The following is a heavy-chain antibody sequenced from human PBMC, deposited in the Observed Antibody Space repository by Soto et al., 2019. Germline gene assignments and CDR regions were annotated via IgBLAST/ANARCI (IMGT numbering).Heavy chain of an antibody. V-gene: IGHV1-3*01. CDR2: INAGNGNT. CDR3: ARGVPYCSGGSCYRNWFDP. J-gene: IGHJ5*02. Sequence: QVQLVQSGAEVKKPGASVKVSCKASGYTFTSYAMHWVRQAPGQRLEWMGWINAGNGNTKYSQKFQGRVTITRDTSASTAYMELSSLRSEDTAVYYCARGVPYCSGGSCYRNWFDPWGQGTLVTVSS. D-gene: IGHD2-15*01. CDR1: GYTFTSYA.